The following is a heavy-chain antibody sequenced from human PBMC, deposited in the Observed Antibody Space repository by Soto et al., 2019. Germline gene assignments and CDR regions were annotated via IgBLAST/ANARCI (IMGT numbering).Heavy chain of an antibody. Sequence: PSETLSLTCAVYGGSFSGYYWSWIRQPPGKGLEWIGEINHSGSTNYNPSLKSRVTISVDTSKNQFSLKLSSVTAADTAVYYCARDRVAGIVARSYYYYYMDVWGKGTTVTVSS. CDR2: INHSGST. D-gene: IGHD6-6*01. J-gene: IGHJ6*03. V-gene: IGHV4-34*01. CDR3: ARDRVAGIVARSYYYYYMDV. CDR1: GGSFSGYY.